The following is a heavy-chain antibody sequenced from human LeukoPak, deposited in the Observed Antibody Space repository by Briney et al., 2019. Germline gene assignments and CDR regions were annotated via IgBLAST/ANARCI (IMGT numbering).Heavy chain of an antibody. J-gene: IGHJ6*03. CDR3: AKDAPLLWFGELSSIGKNYMDV. CDR1: GFTFSSYA. D-gene: IGHD3-10*01. V-gene: IGHV3-23*01. CDR2: ICGSGGST. Sequence: PGGSLRLSCAASGFTFSSYAMSWVRQAPGKGLEWVSAICGSGGSTYYADSVKGRFTISRDNSKNTLYLQMNSLRAEDTAVYYCAKDAPLLWFGELSSIGKNYMDVWGKGTTVTISS.